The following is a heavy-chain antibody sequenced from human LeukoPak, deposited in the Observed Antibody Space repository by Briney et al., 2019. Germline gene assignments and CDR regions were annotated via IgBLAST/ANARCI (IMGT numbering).Heavy chain of an antibody. D-gene: IGHD6-19*01. CDR3: ARGIWQQSIAVADYYYYYMDV. CDR2: INPSGGST. V-gene: IGHV1-46*01. Sequence: GASVKVSCKASGYTFTSYYMHWVRQAPGQGLEWMGIINPSGGSTSYAQKFQGRVTMTRDTSTSTVYMELSSLRSEDTAVYYCARGIWQQSIAVADYYYYYMDVWGKGTTVTVSS. CDR1: GYTFTSYY. J-gene: IGHJ6*03.